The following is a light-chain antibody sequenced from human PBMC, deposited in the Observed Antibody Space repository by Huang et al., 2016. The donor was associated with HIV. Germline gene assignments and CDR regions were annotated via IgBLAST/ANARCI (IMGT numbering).Light chain of an antibody. CDR1: QYVADAY. CDR3: QQCGDSTWT. CDR2: GAS. Sequence: EIVLTQSPGSLSLSPGDRATLPCRASQYVADAYVAWYQHIPGHSPRLLIYGASRRAPGIPDRFSGSGFSTDFNLTISRLEPEDFAVYYCQQCGDSTWTFGQGTKVEVK. V-gene: IGKV3-20*01. J-gene: IGKJ1*01.